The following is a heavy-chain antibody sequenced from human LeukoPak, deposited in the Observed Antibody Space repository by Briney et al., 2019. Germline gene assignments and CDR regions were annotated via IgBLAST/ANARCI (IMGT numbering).Heavy chain of an antibody. CDR3: ARRWWQQLVVTLFDY. D-gene: IGHD6-13*01. Sequence: GGSLRLSCAASGFTFSSYWMSWVRQAPGKGLEWVANIKQDGSEKYYVDSVKGRFTISRGNAKNSLYLQMNSLRAEDTAVYYCARRWWQQLVVTLFDYWGQGTLVTVSS. CDR1: GFTFSSYW. V-gene: IGHV3-7*01. J-gene: IGHJ4*02. CDR2: IKQDGSEK.